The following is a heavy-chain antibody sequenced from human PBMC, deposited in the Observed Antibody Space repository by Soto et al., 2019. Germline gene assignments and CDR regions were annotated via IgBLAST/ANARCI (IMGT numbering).Heavy chain of an antibody. J-gene: IGHJ6*02. CDR2: IYDRGTT. D-gene: IGHD1-1*01. V-gene: IGHV4-59*01. CDR1: GDSISSYY. CDR3: ARGGNWNSCYYRLDV. Sequence: SETLSLTCTVSGDSISSYYWTWIRQPPGKGLEWIAYIYDRGTTNYNPSLKSRVTISLDTSKNQFSLKMSSVTAADTAMYYCARGGNWNSCYYRLDVWGQGTTVTVSS.